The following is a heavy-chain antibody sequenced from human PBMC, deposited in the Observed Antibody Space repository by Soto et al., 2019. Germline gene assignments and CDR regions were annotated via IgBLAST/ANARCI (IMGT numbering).Heavy chain of an antibody. Sequence: EVQLLESGGGLIQPGGSLRLSCAASGFTFSNYAMSWVRQAPGKGLEWVSTISGSDTSTYYADSMKGRFTISRDSSKNTLSLQMNSLRAEDTAIYYCVKGNSGWYVRGFYFDYWGQGTLVTVSS. V-gene: IGHV3-23*01. CDR3: VKGNSGWYVRGFYFDY. CDR1: GFTFSNYA. CDR2: ISGSDTST. J-gene: IGHJ4*02. D-gene: IGHD6-19*01.